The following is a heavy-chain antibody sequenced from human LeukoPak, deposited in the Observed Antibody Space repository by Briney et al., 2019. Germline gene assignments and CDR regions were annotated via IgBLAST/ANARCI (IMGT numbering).Heavy chain of an antibody. J-gene: IGHJ2*01. V-gene: IGHV4-38-2*01. CDR1: GYSISSGYY. Sequence: PSETLSLTCAVSGYSISSGYYWGWIRQPPGKGLEWIGYIYYSGSTNYNPSLKSRVTISVDTSKNQFSLKLSSVTAADTAVYYCARPRITTIVEDWYFDLWGRGTLVTVSS. CDR2: IYYSGST. CDR3: ARPRITTIVEDWYFDL. D-gene: IGHD3-22*01.